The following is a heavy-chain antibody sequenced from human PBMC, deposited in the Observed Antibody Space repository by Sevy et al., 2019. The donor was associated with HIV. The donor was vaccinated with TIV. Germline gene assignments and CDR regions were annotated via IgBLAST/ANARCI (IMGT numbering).Heavy chain of an antibody. D-gene: IGHD3-3*01. CDR1: GFTFSNYG. CDR2: ISYDASNK. V-gene: IGHV3-30*18. CDR3: ANDPVFGLLIHKGQDSFHI. J-gene: IGHJ3*02. Sequence: GGSLRLSCEASGFTFSNYGMHWVRQAPGKGLEWVALISYDASNKYYGDSINGRFTISRDNSKNTLYLQMNSLRGKDTAVYYCANDPVFGLLIHKGQDSFHIWGQGTMVTVSS.